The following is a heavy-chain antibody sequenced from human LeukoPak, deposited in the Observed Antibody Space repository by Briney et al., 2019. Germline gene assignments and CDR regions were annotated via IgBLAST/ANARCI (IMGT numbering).Heavy chain of an antibody. Sequence: ASVKVSCKASGGTFSSYAISWVRQAPGQGLEWMGGIIPIFGTANYAQKFQGRVTITADESTSTAYMELSSLRSEDTAVYYCARDGQQLAYGMDYWGQGTLVTVSS. CDR2: IIPIFGTA. V-gene: IGHV1-69*13. CDR3: ARDGQQLAYGMDY. J-gene: IGHJ4*02. D-gene: IGHD6-13*01. CDR1: GGTFSSYA.